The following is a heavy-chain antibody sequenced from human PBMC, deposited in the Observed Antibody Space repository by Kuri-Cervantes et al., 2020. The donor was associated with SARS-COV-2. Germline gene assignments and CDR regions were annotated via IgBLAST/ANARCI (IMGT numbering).Heavy chain of an antibody. CDR1: GFTFANSW. CDR3: NTDKPTVVSRGY. D-gene: IGHD5/OR15-5a*01. Sequence: GGSLRLSCATSGFTFANSWMNWVRQAPGKGLEWVGRIKSNADGGTVDYAVAVEGRFTISRDDSKNTLFLQMNGLRVEDTAKYYCNTDKPTVVSRGYWGPGVPVTVSS. CDR2: IKSNADGGTV. V-gene: IGHV3-15*07. J-gene: IGHJ4*02.